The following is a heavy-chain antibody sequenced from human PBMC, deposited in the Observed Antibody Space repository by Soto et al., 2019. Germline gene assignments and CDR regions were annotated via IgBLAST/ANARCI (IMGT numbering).Heavy chain of an antibody. CDR3: ARGYDYDSGGYLFDY. Sequence: SETLSLSCSVSGGSVSSNIYYWTWIRQHPGKGPEWIGHIYYSGSTYYNPSLKSRVTISLDMSKNQFSLKLTSVSAADTAVYYCARGYDYDSGGYLFDYWGQGTLVTVSS. J-gene: IGHJ4*02. V-gene: IGHV4-31*03. CDR2: IYYSGST. CDR1: GGSVSSNIYY. D-gene: IGHD3-22*01.